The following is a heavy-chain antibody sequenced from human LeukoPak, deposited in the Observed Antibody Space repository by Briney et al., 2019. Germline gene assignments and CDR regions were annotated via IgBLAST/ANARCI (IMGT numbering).Heavy chain of an antibody. CDR3: ATTPRRGIQLWLLDY. D-gene: IGHD5-18*01. CDR1: GGTFSSYA. CDR2: IIPLFGTA. Sequence: ASVKVSCKASGGTFSSYAISWVRQAPGQGLEWMGGIIPLFGTANYAQEFQGTVTITADTPTSTANMELSSLRSEDTAVYYCATTPRRGIQLWLLDYWGQGTLVTVSS. V-gene: IGHV1-69*06. J-gene: IGHJ4*02.